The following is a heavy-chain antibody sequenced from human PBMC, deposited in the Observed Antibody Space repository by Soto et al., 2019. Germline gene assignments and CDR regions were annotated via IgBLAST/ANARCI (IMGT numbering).Heavy chain of an antibody. V-gene: IGHV1-18*04. J-gene: IGHJ3*02. CDR2: ISAYNGNT. CDR3: AVMARGLRYFDWLLLDAFDI. D-gene: IGHD3-9*01. CDR1: GYTFTSYG. Sequence: QVQLVQSGAEVKKPGASVKVSCKASGYTFTSYGISWVRQAPGQGLEWMGWISAYNGNTNYAQKRQGRVTMTTDTTTSTAYMELRSLRSDDTAVYYCAVMARGLRYFDWLLLDAFDIWGQGTMVTVSS.